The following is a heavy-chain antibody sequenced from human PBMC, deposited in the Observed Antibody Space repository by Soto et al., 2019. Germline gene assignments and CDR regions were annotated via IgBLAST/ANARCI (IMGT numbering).Heavy chain of an antibody. V-gene: IGHV4-31*03. Sequence: RSLTCTVSGGSISSGGYYWSWIRQHPGKGLGWIGYIYYSGSTYYNPSLKSRVTISVDTSKNQFSLKLSSVTAADTAVYYCAGSFGVAAAGPFDYWGQGTLVTVSS. CDR2: IYYSGST. D-gene: IGHD6-13*01. J-gene: IGHJ4*02. CDR3: AGSFGVAAAGPFDY. CDR1: GGSISSGGYY.